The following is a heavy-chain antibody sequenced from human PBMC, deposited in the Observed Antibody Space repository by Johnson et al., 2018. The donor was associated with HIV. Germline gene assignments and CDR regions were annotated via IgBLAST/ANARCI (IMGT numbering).Heavy chain of an antibody. D-gene: IGHD2-8*01. CDR2: ISYDGTNQ. CDR3: ARGAFLKVYVSDDAFDI. CDR1: GFAFSRFA. J-gene: IGHJ3*02. V-gene: IGHV3-30*03. Sequence: QVQLVESGGGVVQSGRSLRLSCAASGFAFSRFAMHWVRQVPDKGLEWVAVISYDGTNQYHADSVKGRFTISRDNSKNTLYLQLNNLRAEDTAVYYCARGAFLKVYVSDDAFDIWGQGTMVTVSS.